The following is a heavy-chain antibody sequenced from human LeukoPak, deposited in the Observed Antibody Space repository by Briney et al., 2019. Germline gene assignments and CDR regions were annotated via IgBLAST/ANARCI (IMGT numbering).Heavy chain of an antibody. CDR2: ISAYNGNT. D-gene: IGHD5-12*01. CDR3: ARRSHSGYDCD. Sequence: ASVKVSCKASGYTFTGYYMHWVRQAPGQGLEWMGWISAYNGNTNYAQKLQGRVTMTTDTSTSTAYMELRSLRSDDTAVYYCARRSHSGYDCDWGQGTLVTDSS. CDR1: GYTFTGYY. V-gene: IGHV1-18*04. J-gene: IGHJ4*02.